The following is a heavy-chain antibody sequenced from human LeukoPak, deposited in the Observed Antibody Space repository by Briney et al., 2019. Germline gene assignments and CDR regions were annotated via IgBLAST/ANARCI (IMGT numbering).Heavy chain of an antibody. CDR3: ARVSSGATTVDY. CDR2: INHSGST. Sequence: PSETLSLTCAVSGGSISSSNWWSWVRQPPGKGLEWIGEINHSGSTNYNPSLKSRVTISVDKSKNQFSLKLSSVTAADTAVYYCARVSSGATTVDYWGQGTLVTVSS. J-gene: IGHJ4*02. V-gene: IGHV4-4*02. CDR1: GGSISSSNW. D-gene: IGHD1-26*01.